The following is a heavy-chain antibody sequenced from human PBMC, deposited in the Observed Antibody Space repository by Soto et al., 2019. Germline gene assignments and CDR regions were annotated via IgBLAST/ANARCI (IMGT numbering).Heavy chain of an antibody. D-gene: IGHD5-12*01. CDR3: ARRWLQLGYFDY. Sequence: SETLSLTCTVSGGSISSGDYYWSWIRQPPGKGLEWIGYIYYSGSTYYNPSLKSRVTISVDTSKNQFSLKLSSVTAADTAVYYCARRWLQLGYFDYWGQGTLVTVSS. V-gene: IGHV4-30-4*01. CDR1: GGSISSGDYY. J-gene: IGHJ4*02. CDR2: IYYSGST.